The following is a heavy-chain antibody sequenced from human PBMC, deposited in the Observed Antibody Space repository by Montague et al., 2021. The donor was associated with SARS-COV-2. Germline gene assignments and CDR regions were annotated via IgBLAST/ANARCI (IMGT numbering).Heavy chain of an antibody. V-gene: IGHV4-4*02. CDR3: ARQIQQVVLSPAKLTNWFDP. D-gene: IGHD2-15*01. Sequence: SETLSLTCTVSGASITSSNWWNWVRQPPGKGLEWIGQIYHSGSTNYNPSLKSRLTLSLVKSKNQFSLNLSSVTAADTAVYYCARQIQQVVLSPAKLTNWFDPWGLGTLVTVAS. CDR2: IYHSGST. J-gene: IGHJ5*02. CDR1: GASITSSNW.